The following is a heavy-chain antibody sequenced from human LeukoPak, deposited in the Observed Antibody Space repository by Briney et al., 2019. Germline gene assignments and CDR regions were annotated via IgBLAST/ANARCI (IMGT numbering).Heavy chain of an antibody. D-gene: IGHD4-17*01. CDR1: GFTFSSYS. V-gene: IGHV3-21*01. J-gene: IGHJ4*02. CDR2: IGSSSSYI. CDR3: ATITPTVTTVYFDY. Sequence: GGSLRLSCAASGFTFSSYSMKWVRQAPGKGLEWVSSIGSSSSYIYYADSVKGRFTISRDNAKNSLYLQMNSLRAEDTAVYYCATITPTVTTVYFDYWGQGTLVTVSS.